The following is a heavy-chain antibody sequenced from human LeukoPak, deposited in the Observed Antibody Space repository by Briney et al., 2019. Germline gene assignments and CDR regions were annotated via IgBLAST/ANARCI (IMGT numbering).Heavy chain of an antibody. CDR2: IIPIFGTA. J-gene: IGHJ4*02. V-gene: IGHV1-69*01. D-gene: IGHD3-10*01. CDR3: ARDLGDSFDY. CDR1: GGTFSNYA. Sequence: SVKVSCKASGGTFSNYAISWVRQAPGQGLEWVGGIIPIFGTASYAQKFQGRVTITADESTSTAYMELSSLRSEDTAVYYCARDLGDSFDYWGQGTLVTVSS.